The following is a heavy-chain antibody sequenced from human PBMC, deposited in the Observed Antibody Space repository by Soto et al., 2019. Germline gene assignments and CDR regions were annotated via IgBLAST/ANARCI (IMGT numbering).Heavy chain of an antibody. CDR3: ARITEFDYYYGSGMRYYYYMDV. J-gene: IGHJ6*03. CDR1: GFTFSSYW. V-gene: IGHV3-7*01. Sequence: GGSLRLSCAASGFTFSSYWMSWVRQAPGKGLEWVANIKQDGSEKYYVDSVKGRFTISRDNAKNSLYLQMNSLRAEDTAVYYCARITEFDYYYGSGMRYYYYMDVWGKGTTVTVSS. CDR2: IKQDGSEK. D-gene: IGHD3-10*01.